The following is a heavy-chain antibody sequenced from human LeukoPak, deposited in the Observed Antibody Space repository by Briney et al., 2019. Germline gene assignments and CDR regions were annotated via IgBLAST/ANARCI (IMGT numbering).Heavy chain of an antibody. D-gene: IGHD3-10*01. J-gene: IGHJ4*02. CDR3: ARGRYGSGSYIDY. Sequence: QAGGSLRLSCAASGFTFDDYAMHWVRQAPGKGLEWVSGISWNSGSIGYADSVKGRFTISRENAKNSLYLQMNSLRAGDTAVYYCARGRYGSGSYIDYWGQGTLVTVSS. V-gene: IGHV3-9*01. CDR1: GFTFDDYA. CDR2: ISWNSGSI.